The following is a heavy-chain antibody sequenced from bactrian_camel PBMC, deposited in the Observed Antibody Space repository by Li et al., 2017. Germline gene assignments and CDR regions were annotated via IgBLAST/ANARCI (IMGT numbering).Heavy chain of an antibody. J-gene: IGHJ4*01. V-gene: IGHV3S6*01. CDR3: AAGYSKVYRGSWHLIGSEYTY. D-gene: IGHD2*01. CDR1: GYTVSSYC. CDR2: IDSDGTLT. Sequence: HVQLVESGGGSAQAGGSLRLSCAASGYTVSSYCMGWFRQAPGNQREGVAGIDSDGTLTYGDSVKGRFTISKDTAKKNLLLQMTNLKPEDTATYFCAAGYSKVYRGSWHLIGSEYTYWGQGTQVTVS.